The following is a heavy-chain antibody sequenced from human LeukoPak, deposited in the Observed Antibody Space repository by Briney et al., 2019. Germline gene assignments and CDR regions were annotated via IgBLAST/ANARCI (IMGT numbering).Heavy chain of an antibody. V-gene: IGHV5-51*01. CDR3: ATSRYVTDGVYYTQPDS. Sequence: GESLKISCKGSGYNFIDYWIAWVRQMPGKGLEWMGIIYPADSDTRYSPSFQGQVTISADKSIGSAYLQWSNLKASDTAMYYRATSRYVTDGVYYTQPDSWGQGTLVTVSS. J-gene: IGHJ5*01. D-gene: IGHD2-8*01. CDR2: IYPADSDT. CDR1: GYNFIDYW.